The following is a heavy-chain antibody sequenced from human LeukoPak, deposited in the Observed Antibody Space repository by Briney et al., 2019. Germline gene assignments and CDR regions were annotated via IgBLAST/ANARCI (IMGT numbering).Heavy chain of an antibody. CDR3: AKEVGYNYAPLDY. V-gene: IGHV3-30*18. D-gene: IGHD5-18*01. Sequence: GGSLRLSCAASGFTFSAYGMQWVRQAPGKGLEWLAVISKTGGTKYYADSVKGRFTVSRDNAGNTLYLQMNSLRPEDTAVYYCAKEVGYNYAPLDYWGLGTLDTVSS. J-gene: IGHJ4*02. CDR2: ISKTGGTK. CDR1: GFTFSAYG.